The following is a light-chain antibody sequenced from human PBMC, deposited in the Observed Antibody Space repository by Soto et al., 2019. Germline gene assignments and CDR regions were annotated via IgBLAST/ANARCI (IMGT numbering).Light chain of an antibody. CDR2: GAS. J-gene: IGKJ3*01. Sequence: EIVLTQSPVTLSLFPGERATLSCRASQTVSSTYFAWYRQRPGQPPSLLIYGASNRATGVPDRFSGSGSGTDFSLTITRLEPEDFAVYYYQQYGSSPPGFTFGPGTTVEIK. CDR1: QTVSSTY. V-gene: IGKV3-20*01. CDR3: QQYGSSPPGFT.